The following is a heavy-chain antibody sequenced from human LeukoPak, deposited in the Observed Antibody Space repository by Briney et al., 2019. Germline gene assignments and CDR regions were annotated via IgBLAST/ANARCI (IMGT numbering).Heavy chain of an antibody. J-gene: IGHJ3*02. CDR1: GDSISSGGYY. Sequence: PSETLSLTCTVSGDSISSGGYYWSWIRQHPGKGLEWIGYIYYSGSTYYNPSLKSRVTISVDTSKNQFSLKLTSVTAADTAVYYCARVRTDCSSTSCYRLAFDIWGQGTMVTVSS. V-gene: IGHV4-31*03. CDR2: IYYSGST. CDR3: ARVRTDCSSTSCYRLAFDI. D-gene: IGHD2-2*01.